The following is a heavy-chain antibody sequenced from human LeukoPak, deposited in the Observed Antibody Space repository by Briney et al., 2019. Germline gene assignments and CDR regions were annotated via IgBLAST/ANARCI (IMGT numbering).Heavy chain of an antibody. CDR3: ARDYTGYFP. J-gene: IGHJ5*02. CDR1: EFTFSSYA. Sequence: HPGGSLRLSCAASEFTFSSYAMSWVRQAPGKGLEWVANIKTDGSEKYYVDSVKGRFTISRDNAKNSLYLQMNSLRAEDTAVYYCARDYTGYFPWGQGTLVIVSS. V-gene: IGHV3-7*03. D-gene: IGHD3-9*01. CDR2: IKTDGSEK.